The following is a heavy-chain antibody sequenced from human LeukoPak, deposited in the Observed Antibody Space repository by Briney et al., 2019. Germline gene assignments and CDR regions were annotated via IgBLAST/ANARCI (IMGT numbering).Heavy chain of an antibody. V-gene: IGHV3-30-3*01. CDR1: GFTFSSYA. CDR3: ARASAWFGEFKYYFDY. J-gene: IGHJ4*02. Sequence: PGRSLRLSCAASGFTFSSYAMHWVRQAPCKGLEWVAVISYDGSNKNYADSVKGRFTISRDNSKNTLYLQMNSLRAEDTAVYYCARASAWFGEFKYYFDYWGQGTLVTVSS. CDR2: ISYDGSNK. D-gene: IGHD3-10*01.